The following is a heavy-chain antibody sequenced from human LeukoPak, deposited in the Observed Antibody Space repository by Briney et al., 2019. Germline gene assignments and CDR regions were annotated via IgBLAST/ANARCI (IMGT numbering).Heavy chain of an antibody. Sequence: QSGGSLRLSCAASGFTFSSYAMHWVRQAPGKGLEYVSAISSNGGSTYYANSVKGRFTISRDNSKNTLYLQMGSLRAEDMAVYYCARAYYYDSSGPPSYYFDYWGQGTLVTVSS. J-gene: IGHJ4*02. CDR3: ARAYYYDSSGPPSYYFDY. CDR2: ISSNGGST. V-gene: IGHV3-64*01. D-gene: IGHD3-22*01. CDR1: GFTFSSYA.